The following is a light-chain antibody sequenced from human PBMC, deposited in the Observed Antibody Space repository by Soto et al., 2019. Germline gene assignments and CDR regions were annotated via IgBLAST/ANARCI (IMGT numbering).Light chain of an antibody. V-gene: IGLV1-47*01. CDR3: ATWDDSLSGWV. CDR1: SSNIERNY. J-gene: IGLJ3*02. CDR2: RDN. Sequence: QSVLTQPPSASGTPGQRVTISCSGSSSNIERNYVYWYQQLPGTAPKLLIFRDNQRPSGVPDRFSGSKSGTSASLAISGRRSEDEADYFCATWDDSLSGWVFGGGTKVTVL.